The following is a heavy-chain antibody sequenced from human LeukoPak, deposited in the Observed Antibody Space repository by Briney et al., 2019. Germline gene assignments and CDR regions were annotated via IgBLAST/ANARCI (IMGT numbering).Heavy chain of an antibody. CDR2: IYTSGST. V-gene: IGHV4-61*02. Sequence: SETLSLTCTVSGGSISSGSYYWSWIRQPAGKGLEWIGRIYTSGSTNYNPSLKSRVTISVDTSKNQFSLKLSSVTAADTAVYYCAREGGSYYGVDYWGQGTLVTVSS. CDR3: AREGGSYYGVDY. J-gene: IGHJ4*02. CDR1: GGSISSGSYY. D-gene: IGHD1-26*01.